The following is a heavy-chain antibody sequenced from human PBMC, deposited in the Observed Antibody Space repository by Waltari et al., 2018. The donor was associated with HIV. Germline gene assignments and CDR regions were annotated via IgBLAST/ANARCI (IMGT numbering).Heavy chain of an antibody. Sequence: EVQLLESGGGFVQPGGSLRLSCAASGFTFSSYAMSWVRQAPGKVLEWVATISGSGSTTYYTDSVKGRFTISRDNSKNTLYLQMNSLRAEDAALYYCAKDRWFDPWGQGTLVTVSS. V-gene: IGHV3-23*01. CDR2: ISGSGSTT. J-gene: IGHJ5*02. CDR1: GFTFSSYA. CDR3: AKDRWFDP.